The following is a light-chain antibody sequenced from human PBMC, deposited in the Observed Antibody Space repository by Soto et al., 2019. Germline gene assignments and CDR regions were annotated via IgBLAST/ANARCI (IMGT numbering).Light chain of an antibody. CDR3: QLYDNLPPYT. CDR1: QDISNY. CDR2: DAS. J-gene: IGKJ2*01. Sequence: DIQMTQSPSSLSASVGDRVTITCQASQDISNYLNWYQQKPGKAPKLLIYDASNMHTGVPSRFSGSGSRTDFTFTISSLQPEDIETYYCQLYDNLPPYTFGQGTKLEI. V-gene: IGKV1-33*01.